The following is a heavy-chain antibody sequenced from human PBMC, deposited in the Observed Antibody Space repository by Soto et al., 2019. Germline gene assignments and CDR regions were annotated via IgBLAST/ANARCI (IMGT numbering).Heavy chain of an antibody. Sequence: QVQLQESGPGLVKPSGTLSLTCAVSGGSISSSNWWSWVRQPPGEGLEWIGEIYHSGSTNYNPSLERPVTISVDKSKNQFSLKLSSVTPADTAVYYCAAAGTTLGDGFDGMDVWGQGTTVTVSS. CDR2: IYHSGST. J-gene: IGHJ6*02. CDR3: AAAGTTLGDGFDGMDV. D-gene: IGHD1-1*01. V-gene: IGHV4-4*02. CDR1: GGSISSSNW.